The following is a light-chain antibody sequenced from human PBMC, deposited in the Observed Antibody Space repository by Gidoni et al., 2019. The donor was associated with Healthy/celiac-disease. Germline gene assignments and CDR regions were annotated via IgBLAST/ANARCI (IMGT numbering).Light chain of an antibody. Sequence: SYELTPPPSVSVSPGQTARITCSGDALPKQYAYWYQQKPGQAPVLVIYKDSERPSGIPERFSGSSSGTTVTLTISGVQAADEADYYCQSADSSGTYHVVFGGGTKLTVL. CDR1: ALPKQY. V-gene: IGLV3-25*03. CDR3: QSADSSGTYHVV. CDR2: KDS. J-gene: IGLJ2*01.